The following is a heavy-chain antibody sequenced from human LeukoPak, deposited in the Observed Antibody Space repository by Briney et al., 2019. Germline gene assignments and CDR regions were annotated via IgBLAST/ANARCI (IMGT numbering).Heavy chain of an antibody. CDR3: ARGECSGSRRETFDC. CDR1: GFTFSSYA. V-gene: IGHV3-30-3*01. CDR2: ISYDGSNK. D-gene: IGHD2-15*01. J-gene: IGHJ4*02. Sequence: GRSLRLSCAASGFTFSSYAMHWVRQAPGKGLEWVAVISYDGSNKYYADSVKGRFTISRDNSKNTLYLQMNSLRAEDTAVYYCARGECSGSRRETFDCWGQGTLVTVSS.